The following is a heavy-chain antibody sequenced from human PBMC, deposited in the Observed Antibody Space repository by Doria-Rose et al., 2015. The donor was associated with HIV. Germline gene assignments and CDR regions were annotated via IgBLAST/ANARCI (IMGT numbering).Heavy chain of an antibody. Sequence: QITLKESGPVLVKPTETLTLTCTVSGVSLSSPGMGVSRIRQPPGKALEWLANIFSDDERSYKTSLKSRLTISRGTSKSQVLLTMTGMDPVDTATYYCARIKSSRWYHKYYFDFWGQGTLVIVSA. D-gene: IGHD6-13*01. CDR3: ARIKSSRWYHKYYFDF. CDR2: IFSDDER. J-gene: IGHJ4*02. CDR1: GVSLSSPGMG. V-gene: IGHV2-26*02.